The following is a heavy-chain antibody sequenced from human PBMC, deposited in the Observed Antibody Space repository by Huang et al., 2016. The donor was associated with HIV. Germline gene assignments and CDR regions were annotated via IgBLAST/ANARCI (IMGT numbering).Heavy chain of an antibody. CDR3: ARGIRYFGVVAYFDY. Sequence: EVQLVESGGGLVQPGGSLRLSCAASGFTFSSYSMNWVRQAPGKGLELVSYISSSSRTIYYADSVKGRFTISRDNAKNSLFLQMNSLRDEDTAVYYCARGIRYFGVVAYFDYWGQGALVTVSS. CDR1: GFTFSSYS. D-gene: IGHD3-3*01. CDR2: ISSSSRTI. V-gene: IGHV3-48*02. J-gene: IGHJ4*02.